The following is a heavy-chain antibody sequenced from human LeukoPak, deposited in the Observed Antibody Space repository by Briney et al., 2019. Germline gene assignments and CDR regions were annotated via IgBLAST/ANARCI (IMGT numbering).Heavy chain of an antibody. CDR3: AKDRIYDSSGYYYEH. Sequence: GGSLRLSCVVSGFTFSRYDMHWVRQAPGKGLEWVAFIRYDGSNKYYADSVKGRFTISRDNSKNTLYLQMNSLRAEDTAVYYCAKDRIYDSSGYYYEHWGQGTLVTVSS. V-gene: IGHV3-30*02. CDR2: IRYDGSNK. D-gene: IGHD3-22*01. J-gene: IGHJ4*02. CDR1: GFTFSRYD.